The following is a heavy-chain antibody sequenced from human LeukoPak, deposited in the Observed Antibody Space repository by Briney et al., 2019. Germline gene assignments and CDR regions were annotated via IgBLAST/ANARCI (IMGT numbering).Heavy chain of an antibody. Sequence: ASVKVACKASGYSFTAQYMHWFRQAPGQGLEGMGRINPNNGDTKYAQSFLGRVIMTRDTSTTTAYMELSSLRSDDTAVYYCASVARSASTRPFDYWGQGTLVIVSS. CDR1: GYSFTAQY. J-gene: IGHJ4*02. D-gene: IGHD4/OR15-4a*01. V-gene: IGHV1-2*06. CDR2: INPNNGDT. CDR3: ASVARSASTRPFDY.